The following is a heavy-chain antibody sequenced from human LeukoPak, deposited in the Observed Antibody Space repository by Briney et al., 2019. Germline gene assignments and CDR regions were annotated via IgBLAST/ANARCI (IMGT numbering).Heavy chain of an antibody. J-gene: IGHJ4*02. D-gene: IGHD4-11*01. V-gene: IGHV4-59*12. CDR2: IYYSGSI. CDR1: GGSISSYY. Sequence: SETLSLTCTVSGGSISSYYWSWIRQPPGKRLEWIGYIYYSGSIKYNPSLKSRVTMSVDTSKNQFSLKLSSVTAADTAVYYCARSNSQAPFDYWGQGTLVTVSS. CDR3: ARSNSQAPFDY.